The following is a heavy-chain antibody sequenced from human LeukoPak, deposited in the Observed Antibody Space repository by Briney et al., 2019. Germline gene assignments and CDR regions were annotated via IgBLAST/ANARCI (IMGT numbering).Heavy chain of an antibody. Sequence: SETLSLTCAVSGASISGSSYYLGWIRQPPGKGLEWIGTIRHSGSTSYNPSLKSRVTISLNTSRNQFSLKLTSVTAADTAVYYCARGFRGDSFDYWGQGTLVTVSS. CDR2: IRHSGST. D-gene: IGHD7-27*01. V-gene: IGHV4-39*07. CDR3: ARGFRGDSFDY. J-gene: IGHJ4*02. CDR1: GASISGSSYY.